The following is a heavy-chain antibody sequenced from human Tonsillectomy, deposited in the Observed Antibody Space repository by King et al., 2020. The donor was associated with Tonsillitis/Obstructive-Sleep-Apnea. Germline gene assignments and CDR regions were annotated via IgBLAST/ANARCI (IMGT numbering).Heavy chain of an antibody. CDR1: GFTFSSYG. Sequence: VQLVESGGGVVQPGRSLRLSCAASGFTFSSYGMHWVRQAPGKGLEWVAVISYDGSNKYYADSVKGRFTISRDNSKNTLYLQMNSLRAEDTAVYYCANLLSGNTLFDYWGQGTLVTVSS. D-gene: IGHD4-23*01. CDR3: ANLLSGNTLFDY. CDR2: ISYDGSNK. J-gene: IGHJ4*02. V-gene: IGHV3-30*18.